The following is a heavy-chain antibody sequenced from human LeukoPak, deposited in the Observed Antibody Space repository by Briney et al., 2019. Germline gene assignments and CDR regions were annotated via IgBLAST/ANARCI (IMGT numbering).Heavy chain of an antibody. D-gene: IGHD6-19*01. CDR3: ARIPPYSSGWYYFDY. CDR2: IDWDDDK. Sequence: SGPALVNSTPTLTLTCTFSGFSLSTVGMRVSWIRQPPGKALEWLARIDWDDDKFYSTSLKTRLSISKDTSKNQVVLTMTNMDPVDTATYYCARIPPYSSGWYYFDYWGQGTLVTVSS. CDR1: GFSLSTVGMR. V-gene: IGHV2-70*04. J-gene: IGHJ4*02.